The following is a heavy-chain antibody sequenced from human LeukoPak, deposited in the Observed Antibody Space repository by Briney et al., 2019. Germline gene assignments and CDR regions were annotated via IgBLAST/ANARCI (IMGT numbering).Heavy chain of an antibody. J-gene: IGHJ4*02. V-gene: IGHV3-23*01. CDR3: AKDRNTYYYDSSGPYFDY. Sequence: PGGSLRLSCAASGFTFSSYGMSWVRQAPGKGLEWVSAISGSGGSTYYADSVKGRFTISRDNSKNTLYLQMNSLRAEDTAVYYCAKDRNTYYYDSSGPYFDYWGQGTLVTVSS. CDR1: GFTFSSYG. D-gene: IGHD3-22*01. CDR2: ISGSGGST.